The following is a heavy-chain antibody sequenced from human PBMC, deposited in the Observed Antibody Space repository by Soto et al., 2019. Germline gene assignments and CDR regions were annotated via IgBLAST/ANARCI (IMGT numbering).Heavy chain of an antibody. J-gene: IGHJ6*02. Sequence: QVQLQESGPGLEKPSQTLSLTCSVSGDSISGGYYWSWIRQHPGKGLEWIGYVSPIGTPYYSPSLSSRVSISMHTSKNQLSLEVRSVSAADTAVYYCARDRGSYGMDVWGQGTTVTVSS. V-gene: IGHV4-31*03. CDR3: ARDRGSYGMDV. CDR2: VSPIGTP. CDR1: GDSISGGYY.